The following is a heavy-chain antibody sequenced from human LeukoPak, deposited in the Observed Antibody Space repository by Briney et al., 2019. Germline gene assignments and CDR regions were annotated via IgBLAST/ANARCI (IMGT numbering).Heavy chain of an antibody. Sequence: SETLSLTCAVSGGSIGNAVYSLSWVRQPPGKGLEWIGYIHLTGNTFYNPSLKSRVTISVDTSKNQFSLKLSSVTAADTAVYYCATAPRIAAATYYYYYMDVWGKGTTVTVSS. D-gene: IGHD6-13*01. CDR1: GGSIGNAVYS. CDR2: IHLTGNT. CDR3: ATAPRIAAATYYYYYMDV. V-gene: IGHV4-30-2*01. J-gene: IGHJ6*03.